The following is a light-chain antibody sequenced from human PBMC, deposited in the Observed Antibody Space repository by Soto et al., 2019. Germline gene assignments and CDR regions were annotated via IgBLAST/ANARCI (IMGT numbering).Light chain of an antibody. CDR3: QQYGSAPIT. V-gene: IGKV3-20*01. CDR1: QSLSSSY. J-gene: IGKJ1*01. CDR2: GAS. Sequence: ETVLTQSPGTLSLSPGERATLSCRASQSLSSSYLAWYQQKPGQAPRLLIYGASTRATDIPDRFSGSASGTDFTLSISRLEPEDFAVYYCQQYGSAPITFGQGTKVDIK.